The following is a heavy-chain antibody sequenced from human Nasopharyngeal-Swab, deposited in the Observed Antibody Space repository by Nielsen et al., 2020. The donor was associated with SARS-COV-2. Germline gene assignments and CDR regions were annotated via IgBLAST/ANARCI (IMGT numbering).Heavy chain of an antibody. CDR3: ARGHYDYWTGLDV. D-gene: IGHD3/OR15-3a*01. CDR1: GFTFSSYS. J-gene: IGHJ6*04. V-gene: IGHV3-48*04. Sequence: GESLKISCAASGFTFSSYSMHWVRQAPGKGLEWVSYISRTLDSIYYADSVKGRFTISRDNAKNSLDLQMNSLRVDDTAAYYCARGHYDYWTGLDVWGEGTTVTVSS. CDR2: ISRTLDSI.